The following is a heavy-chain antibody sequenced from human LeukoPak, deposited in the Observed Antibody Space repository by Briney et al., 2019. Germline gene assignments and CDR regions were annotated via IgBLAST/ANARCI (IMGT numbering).Heavy chain of an antibody. CDR1: GGSISGSY. J-gene: IGHJ6*02. CDR3: ARLNRLAAVGTVYNHAMDV. CDR2: IHSSGTI. D-gene: IGHD6-13*01. V-gene: IGHV4-59*08. Sequence: PSETLSLTCTVFGGSISGSYWSWIRLPPGKGLQWIGYIHSSGTINYNPALMSRITVSVDTSRNQFSLKVRSVTAADTAVYYCARLNRLAAVGTVYNHAMDVWGQGTAVTVSS.